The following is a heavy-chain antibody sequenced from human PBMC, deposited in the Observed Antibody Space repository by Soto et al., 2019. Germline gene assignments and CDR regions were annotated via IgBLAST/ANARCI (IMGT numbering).Heavy chain of an antibody. CDR3: ARGTGIGMDYFDY. D-gene: IGHD2-8*02. V-gene: IGHV4-38-2*01. Sequence: LPETLSLTCAVSGFSITSGDYWGWLRQPPGKGLEWIGSIFQSGNAYYNPSLKSRVTISLDTSKNQFSLNLNSVTAADTAVYYCARGTGIGMDYFDYWGQGTLVTVYS. CDR2: IFQSGNA. CDR1: GFSITSGDY. J-gene: IGHJ4*02.